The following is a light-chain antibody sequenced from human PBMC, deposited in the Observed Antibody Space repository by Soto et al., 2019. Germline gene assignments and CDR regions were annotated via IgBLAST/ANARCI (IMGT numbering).Light chain of an antibody. V-gene: IGLV2-8*01. CDR1: SSDVGGNNY. CDR3: SSYAASNNFYFV. J-gene: IGLJ3*02. Sequence: QSALTQPPSASGSPGQSVTISCTGTSSDVGGNNYFSWYQQYPGRAPKLMIYEVTKRPSGVPDRFSGSKSGNTASLTVSGLQAEDEADYYCSSYAASNNFYFVFGGGTKVTVL. CDR2: EVT.